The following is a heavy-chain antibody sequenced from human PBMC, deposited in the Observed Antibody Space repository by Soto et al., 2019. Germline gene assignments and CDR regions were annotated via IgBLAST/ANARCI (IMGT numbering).Heavy chain of an antibody. V-gene: IGHV1-18*01. J-gene: IGHJ3*02. D-gene: IGHD3-10*01. CDR2: ISAYNGNT. CDR1: GYTFTSYG. CDR3: AREISYGSGSSDAFDI. Sequence: GASVKVSCKASGYTFTSYGISWVRQAPGQGLEWMGWISAYNGNTNYAQKLQGRVTMTTDTSTSTAYMELRSLRSDDTAVYYCAREISYGSGSSDAFDIWGQGTMVTVSS.